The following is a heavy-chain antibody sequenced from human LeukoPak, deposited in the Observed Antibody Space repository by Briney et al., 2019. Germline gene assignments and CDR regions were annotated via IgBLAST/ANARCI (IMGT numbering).Heavy chain of an antibody. CDR1: GFTFSSYE. V-gene: IGHV3-15*01. CDR3: TTDPSESFIVGALGVAFDI. D-gene: IGHD1-26*01. J-gene: IGHJ3*02. Sequence: GGSLRLSCAASGFTFSSYEVNWVRQAPGKGLEWVGRIKSKTDGGTTDYAAPVKGRFTISRDDSKNTLYLQMNSLKTEDTAVYYCTTDPSESFIVGALGVAFDIWGQGTMVTVSS. CDR2: IKSKTDGGTT.